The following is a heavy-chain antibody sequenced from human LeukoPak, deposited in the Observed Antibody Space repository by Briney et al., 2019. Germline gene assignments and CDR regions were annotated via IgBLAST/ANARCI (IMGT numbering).Heavy chain of an antibody. Sequence: TGGSLRLSCAASGFTFSSYGMNWVRQAPGKGLEWVSYISSSSSTIYYADSVKGRFTISRDNAKNSLYLQMNSLRAEDTAVYYCARVLSLGITMVRGVIMGFDYWGQGTLVTVSS. J-gene: IGHJ4*02. D-gene: IGHD3-10*01. V-gene: IGHV3-48*04. CDR3: ARVLSLGITMVRGVIMGFDY. CDR2: ISSSSSTI. CDR1: GFTFSSYG.